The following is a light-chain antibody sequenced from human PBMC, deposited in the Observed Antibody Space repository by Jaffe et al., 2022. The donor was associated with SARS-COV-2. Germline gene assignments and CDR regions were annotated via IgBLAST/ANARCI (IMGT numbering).Light chain of an antibody. CDR1: QSASKK. J-gene: IGKJ4*01. CDR3: QQYNNWPLT. V-gene: IGKV3-15*01. CDR2: GAS. Sequence: EIVMTQSPATLSVSPGERATLSCRASQSASKKLAWYQHKPGQAPRLLIYGASTRATGIPARFSGSGSGTEFTLTIGSLQSEDFAVYYCQQYNNWPLTFGGGTKVEIK.